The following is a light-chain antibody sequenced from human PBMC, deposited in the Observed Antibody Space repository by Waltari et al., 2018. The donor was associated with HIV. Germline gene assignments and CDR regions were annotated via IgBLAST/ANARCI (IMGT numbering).Light chain of an antibody. CDR3: VLYVGSGIWV. J-gene: IGLJ3*02. CDR1: SGSVSGRSS. Sequence: QTVVTQESSLSVSPGGTVTLTCGLSSGSVSGRSSPRRYQQTPGQAPRTLIYNTNTRSSGVPDRFSGSILGNKAALTISGAQADDECDYHCVLYVGSGIWVFGGGTKLTVL. CDR2: NTN. V-gene: IGLV8-61*01.